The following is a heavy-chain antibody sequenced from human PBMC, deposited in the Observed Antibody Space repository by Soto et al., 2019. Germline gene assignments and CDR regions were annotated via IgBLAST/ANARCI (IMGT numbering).Heavy chain of an antibody. Sequence: QVQLVQSGAEVKKPGASVKVSCKATGYTFTSSDINWVRQASGQGLEWLGWMNPNNDNTGYAQKFQGTVTMTRNTSISTAYMELSSLSSEDTAVYYCAMGEGSGNFDYWGQGTLVTVAS. CDR2: MNPNNDNT. J-gene: IGHJ4*02. D-gene: IGHD6-25*01. CDR3: AMGEGSGNFDY. CDR1: GYTFTSSD. V-gene: IGHV1-8*01.